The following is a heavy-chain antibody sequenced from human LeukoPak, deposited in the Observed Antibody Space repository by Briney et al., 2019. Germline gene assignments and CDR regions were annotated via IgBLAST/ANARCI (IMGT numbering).Heavy chain of an antibody. CDR1: GGSISSYY. D-gene: IGHD6-13*01. CDR3: GLAAVGNWFDP. CDR2: IYYSGNT. V-gene: IGHV4-59*03. Sequence: SETLSLTCTVSGGSISSYYWSWIRQPPGKGLEWIGYIYYSGNTNYNPSLKSRVTISLDTSKNQFSLKLSSVTAADTAVYYRGLAAVGNWFDPWGQGTLVTVSS. J-gene: IGHJ5*02.